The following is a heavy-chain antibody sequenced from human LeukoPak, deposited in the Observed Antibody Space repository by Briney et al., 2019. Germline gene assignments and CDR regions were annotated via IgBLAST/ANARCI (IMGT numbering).Heavy chain of an antibody. CDR3: ARDTLPLDY. V-gene: IGHV3-30-3*01. CDR2: ISYDGSNK. D-gene: IGHD1-26*01. J-gene: IGHJ4*02. Sequence: PGRSLRLSCAASGFTFSSYAMHWVRQAPGKGLEWVAVISYDGSNKYYADSVKGRFTISRDNSKNTLYLQMNSLRAEDTAVYYCARDTLPLDYWGQGTLVTVSS. CDR1: GFTFSSYA.